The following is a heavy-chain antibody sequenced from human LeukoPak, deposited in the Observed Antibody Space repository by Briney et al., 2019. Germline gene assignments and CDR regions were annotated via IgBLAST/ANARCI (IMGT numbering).Heavy chain of an antibody. V-gene: IGHV1-46*01. J-gene: IGHJ4*02. CDR3: ARGTSPKTYYYDSSGYNFDY. D-gene: IGHD3-22*01. CDR2: VNPSGGST. Sequence: ASAKVSCKASGYTFTSYYMHWVRQAPGQGLEWMGIVNPSGGSTSYAQKFQGRVTMTRDTSTSTVYMELSSLRSEDTAVYYCARGTSPKTYYYDSSGYNFDYWGQGTLVTVSS. CDR1: GYTFTSYY.